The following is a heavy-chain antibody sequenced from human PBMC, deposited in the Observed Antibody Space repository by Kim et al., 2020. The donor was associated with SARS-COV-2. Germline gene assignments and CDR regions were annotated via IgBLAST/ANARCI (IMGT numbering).Heavy chain of an antibody. Sequence: ASVKVSCKASGYTFTGYYMHWVRQAPGQGLEWMGWINPNSGGTNYAQKFQGRVTMTRDTSISTAYMELSRLRSDDTAVYYCARDGSITIFGVVPPTNNWFDPWGQGTLVTVSS. CDR3: ARDGSITIFGVVPPTNNWFDP. CDR2: INPNSGGT. CDR1: GYTFTGYY. V-gene: IGHV1-2*02. J-gene: IGHJ5*02. D-gene: IGHD3-3*01.